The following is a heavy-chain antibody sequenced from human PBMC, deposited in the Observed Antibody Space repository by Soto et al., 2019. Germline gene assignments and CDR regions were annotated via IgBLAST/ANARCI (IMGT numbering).Heavy chain of an antibody. CDR2: IVPLFGTT. Sequence: QVQLVQSGAEVKKPGSSVTVSCKASGGNFSNPGISWVRQAPGQGLEWMGGIVPLFGTTNYAHKFRGRVTFTADESTSTAYMEVASLRSEDTAVYYCARASGRSWYNWFDPWGQGTLVTVST. CDR1: GGNFSNPG. CDR3: ARASGRSWYNWFDP. D-gene: IGHD6-13*01. V-gene: IGHV1-69*01. J-gene: IGHJ5*02.